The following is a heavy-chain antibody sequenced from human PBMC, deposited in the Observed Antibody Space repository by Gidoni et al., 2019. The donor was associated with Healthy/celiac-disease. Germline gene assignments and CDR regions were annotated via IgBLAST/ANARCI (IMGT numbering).Heavy chain of an antibody. CDR2: IIPIFGTA. V-gene: IGHV1-69*01. CDR3: ARGEHCSGGSCYSVAYHGMDV. Sequence: QVQLVQSGAEVKKPGSSVKVSCKASGGTFSSYAISWVRQAPGQGLEWMGGIIPIFGTATYAQKFQGRVTTTADSSTTTAYMVLSRLRSEATVVYYCARGEHCSGGSCYSVAYHGMDVWGQGTTVTVSS. D-gene: IGHD2-15*01. CDR1: GGTFSSYA. J-gene: IGHJ6*02.